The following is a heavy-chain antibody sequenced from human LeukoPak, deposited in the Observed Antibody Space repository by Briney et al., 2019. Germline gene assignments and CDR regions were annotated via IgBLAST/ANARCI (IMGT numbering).Heavy chain of an antibody. CDR3: ARATDWVFDY. CDR2: IYYSGST. J-gene: IGHJ4*02. D-gene: IGHD3/OR15-3a*01. CDR1: GGSISSYY. V-gene: IGHV4-59*01. Sequence: PSETLSLTCTVSGGSISSYYWSWIRQPPGKGLEWIGYIYYSGSTNYNPSLKSRVTISVDTSKNQFSLKLSSVTAADTAVYYRARATDWVFDYWGQGTLVTVSS.